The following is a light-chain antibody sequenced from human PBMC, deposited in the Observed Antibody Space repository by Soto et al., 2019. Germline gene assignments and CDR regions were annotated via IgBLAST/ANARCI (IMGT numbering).Light chain of an antibody. CDR2: GAS. CDR3: QQSYSLPLT. J-gene: IGKJ3*01. CDR1: QSISDY. V-gene: IGKV1-39*01. Sequence: DIQMTQSPSSLSASVGDRVAITCRSSQSISDYLNWYQQKPGNALKLVIYGASNLQSGVPPRFSGSGSGSEFNLTISGLQPDDFAIYFCQQSYSLPLTFGPGTKVDV.